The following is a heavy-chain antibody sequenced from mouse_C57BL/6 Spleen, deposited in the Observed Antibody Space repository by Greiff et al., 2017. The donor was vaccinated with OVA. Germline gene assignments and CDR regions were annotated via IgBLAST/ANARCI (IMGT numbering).Heavy chain of an antibody. CDR1: GFTFSDYY. V-gene: IGHV5-16*01. D-gene: IGHD4-1*01. J-gene: IGHJ2*01. CDR2: INYDGSST. Sequence: EVQLVESEGGLVQPGSSMKLSCTASGFTFSDYYMAWVRQVPEKGLEWVANINYDGSSTYYLDSLKSRFIISRDNAKNILYLQMSSLKSEDTATYYCARGPWDFDYWGQGTTLTVSS. CDR3: ARGPWDFDY.